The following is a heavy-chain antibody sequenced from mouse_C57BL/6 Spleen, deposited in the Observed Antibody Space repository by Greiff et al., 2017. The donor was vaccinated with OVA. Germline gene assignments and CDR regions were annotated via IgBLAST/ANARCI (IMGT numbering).Heavy chain of an antibody. V-gene: IGHV1-4*01. CDR3: ARFEGIRWYFDV. J-gene: IGHJ1*03. CDR1: GYTFTSYT. Sequence: LVESGAELARPGASVKMSCKASGYTFTSYTMHWVKQRPGQGLEWIGYINPSSGYTKYNQKFKDKATLTADKSSSTAYMQLSSLTSEDSAVYYCARFEGIRWYFDVWGTGTTVTVSS. CDR2: INPSSGYT. D-gene: IGHD3-3*01.